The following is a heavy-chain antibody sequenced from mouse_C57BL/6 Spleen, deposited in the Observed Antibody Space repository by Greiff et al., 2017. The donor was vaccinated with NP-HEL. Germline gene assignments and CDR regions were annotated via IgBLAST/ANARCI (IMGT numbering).Heavy chain of an antibody. D-gene: IGHD1-1*01. V-gene: IGHV1-85*01. J-gene: IGHJ2*01. CDR2: IYPRDGST. CDR3: ARERTSTD. Sequence: QVHVKQSGPELVKPGASVKLSCKASGYTFTSYDINWVKQRPGQGLEWIGWIYPRDGSTKYNEKFKGKATLTVDTSSSTAYMELHSLTSEDSAVYFCARERTSTDWGQGTTLTVSS. CDR1: GYTFTSYD.